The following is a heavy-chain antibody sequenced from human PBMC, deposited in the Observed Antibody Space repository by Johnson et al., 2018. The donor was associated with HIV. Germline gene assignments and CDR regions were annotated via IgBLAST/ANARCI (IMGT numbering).Heavy chain of an antibody. CDR3: ARGGLPHLLDAFDI. J-gene: IGHJ3*02. CDR2: IRSKPYGGTT. Sequence: VQLVESGGGLVQPGRSLRLSCTASGFTFGDYAMSWFRQAPGKGLEWVGFIRSKPYGGTTEYAASVKGRFTISRDDSKSIAYLQMNSLKTDDTAMYHCARGGLPHLLDAFDIWGQGTMVTVSS. D-gene: IGHD3-16*01. V-gene: IGHV3-49*03. CDR1: GFTFGDYA.